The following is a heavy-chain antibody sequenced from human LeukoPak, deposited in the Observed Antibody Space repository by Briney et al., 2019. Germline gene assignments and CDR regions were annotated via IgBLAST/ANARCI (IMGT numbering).Heavy chain of an antibody. D-gene: IGHD2-2*01. CDR3: AGRGDVVVVPADY. J-gene: IGHJ4*02. V-gene: IGHV4-39*01. CDR2: IYYSGST. Sequence: SETLSLTCTVSGGSISIGNFYWAWIRQPPGKGLEWLGSIYYSGSTYYNPSLKSRVTISVDTSKNQFSLRLSSVTAADTAVYYCAGRGDVVVVPADYWGQGTLVTVSS. CDR1: GGSISIGNFY.